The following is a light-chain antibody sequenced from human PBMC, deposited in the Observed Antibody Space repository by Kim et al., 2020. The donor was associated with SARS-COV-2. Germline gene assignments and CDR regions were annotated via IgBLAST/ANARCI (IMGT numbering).Light chain of an antibody. CDR1: SNNVGYQG. CDR3: SAWDTSLSGWV. CDR2: RNN. V-gene: IGLV10-54*01. Sequence: QAGLTQPPSVSKGLRQTATLTCSGNSNNVGYQGVAWLQHHQGHPPKLVSYRNNNRPSGISERLSASRSENTASLTITELQPEDEADYYCSAWDTSLSGWVFGGGTQLTVL. J-gene: IGLJ3*02.